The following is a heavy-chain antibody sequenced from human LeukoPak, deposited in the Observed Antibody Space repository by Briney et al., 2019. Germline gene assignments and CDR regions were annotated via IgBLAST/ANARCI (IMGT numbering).Heavy chain of an antibody. J-gene: IGHJ6*03. CDR3: GLYSSSSRGGYYYYYMDV. CDR1: GGTFSSYA. Sequence: ASVKVSCKASGGTFSSYAISWVRQAPGQGPEWMGGIIPIFGTANYGQKFQGRVTITTDESTSTAYMELSSLRSEDTAVYYCGLYSSSSRGGYYYYYMDVWGKGTTVTVSS. D-gene: IGHD6-6*01. CDR2: IIPIFGTA. V-gene: IGHV1-69*05.